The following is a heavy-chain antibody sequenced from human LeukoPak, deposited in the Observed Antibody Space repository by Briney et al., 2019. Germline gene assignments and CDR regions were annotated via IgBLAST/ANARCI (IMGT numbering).Heavy chain of an antibody. Sequence: GGSLRLSCAASGFTFRRYWMHWVRQAAAKGLVWVSHMNGDGSSTTYADSVKGRFTISRDNAKNTLYLQMNRLKAEDTAVYYCARRVTDAFDIWGQGTMVTVSS. CDR3: ARRVTDAFDI. J-gene: IGHJ3*02. CDR1: GFTFRRYW. CDR2: MNGDGSST. V-gene: IGHV3-74*01.